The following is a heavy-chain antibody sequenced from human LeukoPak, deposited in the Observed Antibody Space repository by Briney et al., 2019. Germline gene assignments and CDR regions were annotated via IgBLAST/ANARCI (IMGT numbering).Heavy chain of an antibody. CDR3: ARYPGGKQHGNWFDP. CDR2: IYHSGST. V-gene: IGHV4-30-2*01. Sequence: SSETLSLTCAVSGGSISSGGYSWSWIRQPPGKGLEWIGYIYHSGSTYYNPSLKSRVTISVDRSKNQFSLKLSSVTAADTAVYYCARYPGGKQHGNWFDPWGQGTLVTVSS. CDR1: GGSISSGGYS. J-gene: IGHJ5*02. D-gene: IGHD1/OR15-1a*01.